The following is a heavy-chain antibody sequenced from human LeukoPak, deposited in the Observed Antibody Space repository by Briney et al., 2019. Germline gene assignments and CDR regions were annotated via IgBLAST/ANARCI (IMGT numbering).Heavy chain of an antibody. J-gene: IGHJ5*02. V-gene: IGHV3-74*01. CDR1: GFTFCPYW. Sequence: QPGGSLRLSCAASGFTFCPYWTPSVRQAPGKGLVWVSRINGDGSSTDYADSVKGRFTISRDNAKNILYLQMTSLTAEDTAVYYCERNRGYQMVDPWGQGTLVTVSS. D-gene: IGHD5-12*01. CDR3: ERNRGYQMVDP. CDR2: INGDGSST.